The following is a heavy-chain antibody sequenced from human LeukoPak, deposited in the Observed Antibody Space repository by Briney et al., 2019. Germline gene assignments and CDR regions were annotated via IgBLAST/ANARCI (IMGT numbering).Heavy chain of an antibody. J-gene: IGHJ4*02. D-gene: IGHD6-13*01. CDR2: ISTDGSST. CDR3: AKGDTSSWSPDY. Sequence: GGSLRLSCAASGFTFSSYWMHWVRQAPGKGLVWVSRISTDGSSTKYADFVEGRFTISRDNAKNTLYLQMNSLRAEDTAAYYCAKGDTSSWSPDYWGQGTLVTVSS. CDR1: GFTFSSYW. V-gene: IGHV3-74*01.